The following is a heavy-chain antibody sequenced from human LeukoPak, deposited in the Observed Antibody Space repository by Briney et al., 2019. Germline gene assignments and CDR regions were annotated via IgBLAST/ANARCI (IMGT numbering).Heavy chain of an antibody. D-gene: IGHD2-2*01. J-gene: IGHJ5*01. CDR1: GDFIIGAPYY. CDR2: TYYSGNT. V-gene: IGHV4-31*03. CDR3: ARVVGSTSWFDS. Sequence: SQTLSLTCTVSGDFIIGAPYYWSWVRQHPVKGLEWIAYTYYSGNTYYNPSLKSRVNLSVDTSNNQFSLNLTSVTAADTAVYYCARVVGSTSWFDSWGQGTLVSVSS.